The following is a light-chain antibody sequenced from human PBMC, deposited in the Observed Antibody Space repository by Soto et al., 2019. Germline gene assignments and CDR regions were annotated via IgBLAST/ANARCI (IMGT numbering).Light chain of an antibody. Sequence: QSALTQPASVSESPGQSITISCAGTSSDIGGYNYVSWYQQHPDKAPKLMIYGVTNRPSGVSDRFSGSKSGNTASLTISGLQAEDEADYYCTSYTSSSTYGFGTGTKLTVL. V-gene: IGLV2-14*01. CDR2: GVT. CDR3: TSYTSSSTYG. CDR1: SSDIGGYNY. J-gene: IGLJ1*01.